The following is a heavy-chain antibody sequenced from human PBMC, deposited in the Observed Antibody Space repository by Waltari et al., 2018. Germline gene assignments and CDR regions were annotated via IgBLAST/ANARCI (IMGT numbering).Heavy chain of an antibody. Sequence: QVQLVESGGGVVQPGRSLRLSCAASGFTFSSYAMHWVRQAPGKGLEWVAVISYDGSNKYYADSVKGRFTISRDNSKNTLYLQMNSLRAEDTAVYYCARAYEGIDWGQGTLVTVSS. V-gene: IGHV3-30*01. J-gene: IGHJ4*02. CDR1: GFTFSSYA. CDR2: ISYDGSNK. CDR3: ARAYEGID. D-gene: IGHD2-8*01.